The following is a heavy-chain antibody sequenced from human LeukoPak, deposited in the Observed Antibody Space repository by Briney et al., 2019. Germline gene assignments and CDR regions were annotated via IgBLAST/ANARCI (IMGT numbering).Heavy chain of an antibody. CDR2: IRYDGSNK. J-gene: IGHJ4*02. CDR3: AKVGAAANNFDY. Sequence: PGGSLRLSCAASGFTFSSYGMHWVRQAPGKGLEWVAFIRYDGSNKYYADSVKGRSTISRDNSKNTLCLQMNSLRAEDTAVYYCAKVGAAANNFDYWGQGTLVTVSS. D-gene: IGHD6-13*01. CDR1: GFTFSSYG. V-gene: IGHV3-30*02.